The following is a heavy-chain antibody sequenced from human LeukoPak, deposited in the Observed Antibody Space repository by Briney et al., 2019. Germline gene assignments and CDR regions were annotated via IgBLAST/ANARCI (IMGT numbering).Heavy chain of an antibody. D-gene: IGHD2-15*01. CDR1: GFTFSNYW. J-gene: IGHJ6*03. Sequence: GGSLRLSCAASGFTFSNYWMHWVRQAPGKGLVWVSRINSDGINTSYADSVKGRFTISRDNAKNTLNLQMNSLRAEDTAVYYCAKDFEVVVVVAATPVRYYYYYMDVWGKGTTVTISS. CDR2: INSDGINT. CDR3: AKDFEVVVVVAATPVRYYYYYMDV. V-gene: IGHV3-74*01.